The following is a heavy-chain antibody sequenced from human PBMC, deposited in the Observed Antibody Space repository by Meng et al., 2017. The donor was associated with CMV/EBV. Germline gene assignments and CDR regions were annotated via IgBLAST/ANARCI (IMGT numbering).Heavy chain of an antibody. D-gene: IGHD3-10*02. J-gene: IGHJ4*01. CDR2: IYYVGSA. CDR3: AREPSPQVQVYSGGY. CDR1: GDSISSYY. Sequence: SETLSLTCTVSGDSISSYYWAWIRQPPGKGLEWIGSIYYVGSANYGRSLSGRVTISVDTSKNQFSLKLTSVTAADTAVYYCAREPSPQVQVYSGGYWGHGTLVTVSS. V-gene: IGHV4-59*12.